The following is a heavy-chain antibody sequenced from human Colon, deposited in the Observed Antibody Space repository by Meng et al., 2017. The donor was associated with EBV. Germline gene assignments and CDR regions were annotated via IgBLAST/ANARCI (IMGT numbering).Heavy chain of an antibody. J-gene: IGHJ5*02. V-gene: IGHV4-34*02. CDR3: ARGEPVPGHFLKS. Sequence: QHVVGGLFSTPETLFPTYSVLGGTYKGYDWGWIRQPPGNGLELIGEINHSGNTNYSPSLKSLVTISIDTSKNQFSLKLSSVTDADTSVSCCARGEPVPGHFLKSWGQGTLVTVSS. CDR1: GGTYKGYD. CDR2: INHSGNT. D-gene: IGHD6-19*01.